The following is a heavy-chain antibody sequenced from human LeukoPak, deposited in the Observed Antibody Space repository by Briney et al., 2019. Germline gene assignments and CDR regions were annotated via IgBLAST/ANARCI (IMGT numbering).Heavy chain of an antibody. CDR3: ARAWVRGVIITRGWFDP. D-gene: IGHD3-10*01. J-gene: IGHJ5*02. Sequence: SETLSLICAVYGGSFSGYYWSWLRQPPGKGLEWIGEINHSGSTNYNPSLKSRVTISVDTSKNQFSLKLSSVTAADTAVYYCARAWVRGVIITRGWFDPWGQGTLVTVSS. V-gene: IGHV4-34*01. CDR1: GGSFSGYY. CDR2: INHSGST.